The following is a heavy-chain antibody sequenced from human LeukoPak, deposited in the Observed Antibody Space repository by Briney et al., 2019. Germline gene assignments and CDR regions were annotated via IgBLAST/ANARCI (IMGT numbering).Heavy chain of an antibody. CDR1: GGSISSGGYS. D-gene: IGHD3-10*01. V-gene: IGHV4-30-2*01. CDR2: IYHSGST. Sequence: PSETLSLTCAVSGGSISSGGYSWSWIRQPPGKGLEWIGYIYHSGSTYYNPSLKSRVTISVDRSKNQFSLKLSSVTAADTAVYYCARAPMDGSGFFDYWGQGTLVTVSS. J-gene: IGHJ4*02. CDR3: ARAPMDGSGFFDY.